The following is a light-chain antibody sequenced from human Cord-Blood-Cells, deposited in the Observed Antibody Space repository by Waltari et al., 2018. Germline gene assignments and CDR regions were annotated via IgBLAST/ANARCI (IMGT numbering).Light chain of an antibody. CDR1: QDISNY. Sequence: DIQRTQSPSSLSASVGVRVTITCQASQDISNYLNWYQQKPGKAPKLLIYDASNLETGVPSRFSGSGSGTDFTFTISSLQPEDIATYYCQQYDNLPFTFGPGTKVDIK. CDR2: DAS. V-gene: IGKV1-33*01. J-gene: IGKJ3*01. CDR3: QQYDNLPFT.